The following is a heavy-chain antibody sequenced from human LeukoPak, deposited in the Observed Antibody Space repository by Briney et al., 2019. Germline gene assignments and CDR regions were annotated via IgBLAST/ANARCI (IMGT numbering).Heavy chain of an antibody. CDR2: INPRGGST. Sequence: ASVKLSCKAFGYTFTGYWMHWVRQAPGQGPEWMGIINPRGGSTDYAQKFQGRVTMTSDTSTSTVYMELNSLRSEDTAVYFCARVGITAATADNWGQGTLVIVSS. V-gene: IGHV1-46*01. J-gene: IGHJ4*02. CDR3: ARVGITAATADN. D-gene: IGHD6-25*01. CDR1: GYTFTGYW.